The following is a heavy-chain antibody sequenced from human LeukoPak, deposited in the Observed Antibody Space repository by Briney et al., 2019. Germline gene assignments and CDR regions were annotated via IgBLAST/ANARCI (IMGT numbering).Heavy chain of an antibody. CDR2: INSDGSST. CDR3: ARRGIAVAGLQVNAFAI. CDR1: GFTFSSYW. J-gene: IGHJ3*02. D-gene: IGHD6-19*01. Sequence: GGSLRLSCAASGFTFSSYWMHWVRQAPGKGLVWVSRINSDGSSTSYADSVKGRFTISRDNAKNTLYLQMNSLRAEDTAVYYCARRGIAVAGLQVNAFAIWGQGTMVTVSS. V-gene: IGHV3-74*01.